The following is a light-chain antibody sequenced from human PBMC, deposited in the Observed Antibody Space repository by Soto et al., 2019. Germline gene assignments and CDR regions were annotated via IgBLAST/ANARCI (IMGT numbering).Light chain of an antibody. CDR3: SLYTSSSTIS. J-gene: IGLJ3*02. CDR2: DVS. V-gene: IGLV2-14*03. CDR1: SSDVGGYNY. Sequence: QSVLTQPASVSGSPGQSITISCTGTSSDVGGYNYVAWYQQHPGKAPKLMIYDVSNRPSGVSNRFSGSKSGNTASLTISGLQAEDEADYYCSLYTSSSTISFGGGTKLTVL.